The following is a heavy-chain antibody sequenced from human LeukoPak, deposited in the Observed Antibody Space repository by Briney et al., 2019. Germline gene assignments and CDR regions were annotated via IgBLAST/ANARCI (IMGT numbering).Heavy chain of an antibody. Sequence: GGSLRLSCAVSGFTFSSYSMNWVRQAPGKGLEWVSYISSSSDTIYYADSVKGRFTISRDNAKNSLYLQMNSLRAEDTAVYYCARGGRSIATDYWGQGTLVTVSS. D-gene: IGHD6-13*01. CDR3: ARGGRSIATDY. J-gene: IGHJ4*02. CDR2: ISSSSDTI. CDR1: GFTFSSYS. V-gene: IGHV3-48*04.